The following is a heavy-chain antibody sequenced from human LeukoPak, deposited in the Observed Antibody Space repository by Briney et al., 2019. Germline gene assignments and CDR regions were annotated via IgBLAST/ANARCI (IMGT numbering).Heavy chain of an antibody. V-gene: IGHV1-69*05. J-gene: IGHJ6*03. D-gene: IGHD3-3*01. Sequence: SVKVSCKASGGTFSSYAISWVRQAPGQGLEWMGGIIPIFGTANYAQKFQGRVTITTDESTSTAYMELSSLRSEDTAVYYCAREAAPTIFGVVIPHMDVWGKGTTVTVSS. CDR2: IIPIFGTA. CDR1: GGTFSSYA. CDR3: AREAAPTIFGVVIPHMDV.